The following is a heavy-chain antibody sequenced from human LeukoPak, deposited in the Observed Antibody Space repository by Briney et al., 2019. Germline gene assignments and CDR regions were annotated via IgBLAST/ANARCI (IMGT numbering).Heavy chain of an antibody. D-gene: IGHD6-6*01. CDR2: IYTSGST. V-gene: IGHV4-4*09. CDR1: GGSISSYC. J-gene: IGHJ6*03. Sequence: SETLSLTCTVSGGSISSYCWSWIRQPPGKGLEWIGYIYTSGSTNYNPSLKSRVTISVDTSKNQFSLKLSSVTAADTAVYYCARHNHHSSSHYYCYYMDVWGKGTTVTVSS. CDR3: ARHNHHSSSHYYCYYMDV.